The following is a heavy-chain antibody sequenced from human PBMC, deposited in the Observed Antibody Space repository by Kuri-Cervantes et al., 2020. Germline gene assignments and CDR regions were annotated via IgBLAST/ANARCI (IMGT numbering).Heavy chain of an antibody. CDR2: IKCDGSEK. D-gene: IGHD5-24*01. J-gene: IGHJ6*02. CDR1: GFTFSSSW. CDR3: ARDDRRDGYVRDV. V-gene: IGHV3-52*01. Sequence: GGSLRLSCAASGFTFSSSWMHWVCQAPEKGLEWVADIKCDGSEKYYVDSVKGRLTISRDNAKNSLYLQVNSLRAEDMTVYYCARDDRRDGYVRDVWGQGTTVTVSS.